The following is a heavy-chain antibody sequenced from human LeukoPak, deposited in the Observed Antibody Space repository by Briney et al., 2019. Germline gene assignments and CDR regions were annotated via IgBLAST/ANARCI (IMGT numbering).Heavy chain of an antibody. V-gene: IGHV3-7*04. CDR2: IKEDGTDK. Sequence: GGSLRLSCAASGFTFSSYAMSWVRQAPGKGLEWVANIKEDGTDKYYVDSVKGRFTISRDNAKNSLFLQMDSLRAEDTAVYYCARYRGGDFWGQGTLVTVSS. J-gene: IGHJ4*02. CDR3: ARYRGGDF. D-gene: IGHD3-10*01. CDR1: GFTFSSYA.